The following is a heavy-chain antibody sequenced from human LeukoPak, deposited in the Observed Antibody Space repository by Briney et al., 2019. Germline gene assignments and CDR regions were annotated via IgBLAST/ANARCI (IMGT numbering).Heavy chain of an antibody. Sequence: ASVKVSCKASGYTFTNYAMHWVRQAPGQGLEWMGWIDAGNGNTEYSQKFQGRVTITRDTSASTAYMELSSLRSEDTAVYYCARGSTMTHYGMDVWGQGTTVTVSS. D-gene: IGHD3-22*01. CDR2: IDAGNGNT. CDR1: GYTFTNYA. CDR3: ARGSTMTHYGMDV. J-gene: IGHJ6*02. V-gene: IGHV1-3*01.